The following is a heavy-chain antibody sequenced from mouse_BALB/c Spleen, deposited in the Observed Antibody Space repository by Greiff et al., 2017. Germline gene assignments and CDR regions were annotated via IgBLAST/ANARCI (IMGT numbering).Heavy chain of an antibody. CDR3: ARRPDYYGSSYGGY. Sequence: VQLQQSGAELVKPGASVKLSCTASGFNIKDTYMHWVKQRPEQGLEWIGRIDPANGNTKYDPKFQGKATITADTSSNTAYLQLSSLTSEDTAVYYCARRPDYYGSSYGGYWGQGTTLTVSS. CDR2: IDPANGNT. V-gene: IGHV14-3*02. J-gene: IGHJ2*01. CDR1: GFNIKDTY. D-gene: IGHD1-1*01.